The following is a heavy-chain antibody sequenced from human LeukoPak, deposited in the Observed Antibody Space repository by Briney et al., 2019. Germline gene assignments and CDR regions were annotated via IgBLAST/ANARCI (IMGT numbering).Heavy chain of an antibody. CDR2: ISSSSSTI. V-gene: IGHV3-48*01. D-gene: IGHD5-12*01. J-gene: IGHJ4*02. Sequence: GGSLRLSCAASGFTFSSYSMNWVRQAPGKGLEWVSYISSSSSTIYYADSVKGRFTISRDNAKNSLYLQMNSLRAEDTAVYYCARDLGYSGYEPYFDYWGQGTLVTVSS. CDR3: ARDLGYSGYEPYFDY. CDR1: GFTFSSYS.